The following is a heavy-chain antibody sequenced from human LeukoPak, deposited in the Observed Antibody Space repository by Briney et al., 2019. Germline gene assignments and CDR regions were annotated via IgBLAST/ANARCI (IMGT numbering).Heavy chain of an antibody. CDR2: IKEDGSEK. V-gene: IGHV3-7*01. D-gene: IGHD3-16*01. J-gene: IGHJ4*02. CDR3: ARFFSRWDRPYYFDH. CDR1: GFTFSGFE. Sequence: GGSLRLSCAASGFTFSGFEMTWVRQAPGKGLEWVANIKEDGSEKNYVDSVKGRCTISRDNSKNSVDLQMNSLRGEDTAVYYCARFFSRWDRPYYFDHWGQGTLVTVSS.